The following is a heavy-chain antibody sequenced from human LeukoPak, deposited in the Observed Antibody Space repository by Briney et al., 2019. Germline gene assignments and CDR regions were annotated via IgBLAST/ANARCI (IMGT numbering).Heavy chain of an antibody. CDR1: GFTFSSYS. CDR2: ISSSSSYI. CDR3: ARALLAAAGIRYFDY. D-gene: IGHD6-13*01. Sequence: GGSLRLSCTASGFTFSSYSMNWVRQAPGKGLEWVSSISSSSSYIYYADSVKGRFTISRDNAKNSLYLQMNNLRAEDTAVYYCARALLAAAGIRYFDYWGQGTLVTVSS. V-gene: IGHV3-21*01. J-gene: IGHJ4*02.